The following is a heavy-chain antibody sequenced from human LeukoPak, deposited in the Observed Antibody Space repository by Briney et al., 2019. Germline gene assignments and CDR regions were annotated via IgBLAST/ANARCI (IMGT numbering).Heavy chain of an antibody. V-gene: IGHV4-59*08. CDR2: IYYSGST. CDR1: GGSISSYY. J-gene: IGHJ6*02. D-gene: IGHD1-1*01. Sequence: SETLSLTCTVSGGSISSYYWSWIRQPPGKGLEWIGYIYYSGSTNYNPSLKSRVTISVDTSKNQFSLKLSSVTAADTAVYYCARHFGWNDDHHYYYYGMDVWGQGTTVTVSS. CDR3: ARHFGWNDDHHYYYYGMDV.